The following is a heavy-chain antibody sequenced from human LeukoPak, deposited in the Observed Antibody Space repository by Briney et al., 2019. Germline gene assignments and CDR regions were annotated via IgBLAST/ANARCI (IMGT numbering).Heavy chain of an antibody. Sequence: GGSLILSCAPSAFTFSTYAMSWVRQAPGKGLEWVSGISDSGDSTKYADSVKGRFTISRDNSKNTLYLQMNSLRVEDTAVYYCAKPRSGWYVFDYWGQGTLVTVSS. CDR3: AKPRSGWYVFDY. CDR1: AFTFSTYA. D-gene: IGHD6-19*01. J-gene: IGHJ4*02. V-gene: IGHV3-23*01. CDR2: ISDSGDST.